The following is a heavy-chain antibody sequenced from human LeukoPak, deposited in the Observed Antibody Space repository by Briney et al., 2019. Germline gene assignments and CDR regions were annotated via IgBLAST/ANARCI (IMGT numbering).Heavy chain of an antibody. J-gene: IGHJ4*02. V-gene: IGHV3-23*01. CDR3: AKPHIWGYGSGSYMNYFDS. CDR2: ISGSGGST. D-gene: IGHD3-10*01. Sequence: GGSLRLSCAASGFTFSSYAMSWVRQAPGKGLEWVSSISGSGGSTYYADSVKGRFIVSRDNSKNTVYLQMDSLRAEDTAVYYCAKPHIWGYGSGSYMNYFDSWGQGTLVTVSS. CDR1: GFTFSSYA.